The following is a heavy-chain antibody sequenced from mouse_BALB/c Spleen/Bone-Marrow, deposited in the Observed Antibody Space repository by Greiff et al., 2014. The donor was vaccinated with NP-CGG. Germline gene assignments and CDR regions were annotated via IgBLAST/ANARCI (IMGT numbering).Heavy chain of an antibody. V-gene: IGHV1-7*01. CDR1: GYTFTSYW. CDR3: ARSRTETYFDY. J-gene: IGHJ2*02. D-gene: IGHD4-1*01. CDR2: INPSTGYT. Sequence: QVQLKESGAELAKPGASVKMSCKASGYTFTSYWMHWVKQRPGQGLEWIGYINPSTGYTEYNQKFKDKATLTADKSSSTAYMQLSSLTSEDSAVYYCARSRTETYFDYWGQGTSLTVSS.